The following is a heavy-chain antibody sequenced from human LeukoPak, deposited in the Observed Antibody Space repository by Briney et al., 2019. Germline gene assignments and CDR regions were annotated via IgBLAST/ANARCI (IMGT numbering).Heavy chain of an antibody. Sequence: SETLSLTCTVSGGSISSYYWSWIRQPPGKGLEWIGSIYYSGSTYYNPSLKSRVTISVDTSKNQFSLKLSSVTAADTAVYYCATMARPPAARPGGVWGKGTTVTVSS. D-gene: IGHD6-6*01. V-gene: IGHV4-59*05. J-gene: IGHJ6*04. CDR1: GGSISSYY. CDR3: ATMARPPAARPGGV. CDR2: IYYSGST.